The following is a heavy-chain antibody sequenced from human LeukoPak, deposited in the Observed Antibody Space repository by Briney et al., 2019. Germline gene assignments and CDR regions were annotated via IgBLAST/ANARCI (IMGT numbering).Heavy chain of an antibody. V-gene: IGHV3-21*01. Sequence: GGSLRLSCAASGFTFVTYTMNWVRQAPGKGLEWVSSISSSGGIIYYADSVTGRFTISRDNTKNSLFLQMNSLRAEDTAVYYCARDEWGDAFDIWGQGTMVTVFS. CDR1: GFTFVTYT. CDR2: ISSSGGII. D-gene: IGHD1-26*01. J-gene: IGHJ3*02. CDR3: ARDEWGDAFDI.